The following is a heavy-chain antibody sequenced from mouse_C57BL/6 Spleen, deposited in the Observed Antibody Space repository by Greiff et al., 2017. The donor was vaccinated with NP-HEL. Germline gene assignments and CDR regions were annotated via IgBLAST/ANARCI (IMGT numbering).Heavy chain of an antibody. J-gene: IGHJ2*01. CDR2: IDPSDSYT. Sequence: VQLQQPGAELVKPGASVKLSCKASGYTFTSYWMQWVKQRPGQGLEWIGEIDPSDSYTNYNQKFKGKATLTVDPSSSPAYMQLSSLTSEDSAVYYCARGGGYFDYWGKGTTLTVSS. CDR1: GYTFTSYW. CDR3: ARGGGYFDY. V-gene: IGHV1-50*01.